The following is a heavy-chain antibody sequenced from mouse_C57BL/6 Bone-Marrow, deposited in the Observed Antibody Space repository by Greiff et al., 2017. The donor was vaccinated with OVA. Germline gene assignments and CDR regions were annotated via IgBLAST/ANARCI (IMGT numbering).Heavy chain of an antibody. CDR3: ARYYYGSSFLFDD. Sequence: EVQGVESGGGLVQPGGSLSLSCAASGFTFTDYYMSWVRQPPGKALEWLGFIRNKANGYTTEYSASVKGRFTISRDNSQSILYLQMNALRAEDSATYYCARYYYGSSFLFDDWGQGTTLTVSS. D-gene: IGHD1-1*01. J-gene: IGHJ2*01. CDR1: GFTFTDYY. CDR2: IRNKANGYTT. V-gene: IGHV7-3*01.